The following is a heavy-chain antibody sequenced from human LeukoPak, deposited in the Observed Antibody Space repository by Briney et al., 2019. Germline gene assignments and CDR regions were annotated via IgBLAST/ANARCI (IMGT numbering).Heavy chain of an antibody. CDR3: ARKPPSGPGYYYSYGMDV. V-gene: IGHV4-59*08. CDR1: GGSIRSYY. Sequence: SETLSLTCTVSGGSIRSYYWSWIRQTPGKGLEWIGYIYYSGSTNYNPSLKSRVTISVDTSKNQFSLKLNSVTAADTAVYYCARKPPSGPGYYYSYGMDVWGQGTTVTVSS. J-gene: IGHJ6*02. CDR2: IYYSGST.